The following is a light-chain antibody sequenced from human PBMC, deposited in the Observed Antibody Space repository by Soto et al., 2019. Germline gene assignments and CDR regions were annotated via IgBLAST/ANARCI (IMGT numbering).Light chain of an antibody. J-gene: IGKJ1*01. CDR3: QQYGRSPT. V-gene: IGKV3-20*01. CDR2: GAS. CDR1: ESISSRS. Sequence: EIVLTQSPGTLSLSPGERATLSCRASESISSRSLAWYQQKPGQAPRLLMYGASNRAPGIPDRFSGTGSGTDFTLTISRLEPEDCAVFYCQQYGRSPTFGQGTKVEIK.